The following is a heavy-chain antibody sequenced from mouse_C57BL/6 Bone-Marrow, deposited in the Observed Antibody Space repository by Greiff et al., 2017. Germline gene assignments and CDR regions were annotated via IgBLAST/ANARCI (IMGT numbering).Heavy chain of an antibody. V-gene: IGHV1-64*01. CDR1: GYTFTSYW. CDR2: IHPNSGST. CDR3: AIPTGTWFAY. D-gene: IGHD4-1*02. J-gene: IGHJ3*01. Sequence: QVQLQQPGAELVKPGASVKLSCKASGYTFTSYWMHWVKQRPGQGLEWIGMIHPNSGSTNYNEKFKSKATLTVDKSSSTAYMQLSSLTSADSAVYYCAIPTGTWFAYWGQGTLVTVSA.